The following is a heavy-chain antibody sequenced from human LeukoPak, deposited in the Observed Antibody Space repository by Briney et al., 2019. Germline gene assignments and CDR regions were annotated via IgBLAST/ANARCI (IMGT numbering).Heavy chain of an antibody. V-gene: IGHV4-39*07. CDR2: IYYNGRT. D-gene: IGHD3-10*01. CDR1: GDSINNNNYY. J-gene: IGHJ4*02. Sequence: SETLSLTCTVSGDSINNNNYYWGWIRQPPGEGLEWIGNIYYNGRTYYSPSLKSRGTISVDTSKNQFSLKLSSVTAADTAVYYCARVITMVRGVADYFDYWGQGTLVTVSS. CDR3: ARVITMVRGVADYFDY.